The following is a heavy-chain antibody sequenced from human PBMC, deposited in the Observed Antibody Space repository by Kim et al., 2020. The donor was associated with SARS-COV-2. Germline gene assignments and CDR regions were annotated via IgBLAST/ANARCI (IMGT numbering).Heavy chain of an antibody. CDR3: HSFVSASYGVDV. D-gene: IGHD3-16*01. CDR2: LKLPPAGGTA. J-gene: IGHJ6*02. V-gene: IGHV3-15*01. Sequence: GGSLRLSCAASGFTLTNAYMSWVRQAPGKGLSFFFLLKLPPAGGTAHYAAPVKGRFTISREDSKNTLYLQMNSLKAEDTAVAYCHSFVSASYGVDVWGQGTPATVPS. CDR1: GFTLTNAY.